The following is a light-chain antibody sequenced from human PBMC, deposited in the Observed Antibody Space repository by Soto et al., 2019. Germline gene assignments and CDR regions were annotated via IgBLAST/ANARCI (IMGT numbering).Light chain of an antibody. Sequence: EVVLTQSPGTLSLSPGERATLSCRASQSVSSSYLAWYQQKPGQAPSLLIYGASTRATGIPARFSGSGSGTEFTLTISSLQSEDFAVYYCQHYDHWPLTFGGGTKVDIK. V-gene: IGKV3-15*01. J-gene: IGKJ4*01. CDR1: QSVSSSY. CDR2: GAS. CDR3: QHYDHWPLT.